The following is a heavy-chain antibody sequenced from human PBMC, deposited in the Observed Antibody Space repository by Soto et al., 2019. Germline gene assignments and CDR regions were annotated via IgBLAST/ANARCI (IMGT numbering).Heavy chain of an antibody. CDR1: GYTFTRYY. V-gene: IGHV1-46*01. CDR2: INPIGGIA. Sequence: ASVKVSCKASGYTFTRYYMHWVRQAPGQGREWMGIINPIGGIANYAQKFQGRVTITADKSTSTAYMELSSLRSEDTAVYYCHDWDKYGMDVWGQGTTVTVSS. J-gene: IGHJ6*02. D-gene: IGHD3-16*01. CDR3: HDWDKYGMDV.